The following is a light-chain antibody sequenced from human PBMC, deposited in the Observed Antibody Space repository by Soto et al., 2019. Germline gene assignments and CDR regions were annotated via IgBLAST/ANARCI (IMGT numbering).Light chain of an antibody. V-gene: IGKV1-5*01. CDR2: DAS. CDR1: QSFTSW. CDR3: QQYNDYWWT. Sequence: GDRVTITCRASQSFTSWLAWYQQKPGKAPKLLIFDASSLKSGVPSRFSGSGSGTDFTLTISSLQPDDFATYYCQQYNDYWWTFGQGTKVDNK. J-gene: IGKJ1*01.